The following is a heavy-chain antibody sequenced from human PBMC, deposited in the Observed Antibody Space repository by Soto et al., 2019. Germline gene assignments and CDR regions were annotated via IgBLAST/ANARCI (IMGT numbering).Heavy chain of an antibody. D-gene: IGHD3-10*01. CDR2: ISYDGSNK. V-gene: IGHV3-30*18. Sequence: GGSLGLASAASGVTFSRYVVHWVLQATGKGLEWVAVISYDGSNKYYADSVKGRFTISRDNSKNTLYLQMNSLRAEDTAVYYCAKDHYYYGSGSPGYWGQGTLVTVSS. CDR1: GVTFSRYV. CDR3: AKDHYYYGSGSPGY. J-gene: IGHJ4*02.